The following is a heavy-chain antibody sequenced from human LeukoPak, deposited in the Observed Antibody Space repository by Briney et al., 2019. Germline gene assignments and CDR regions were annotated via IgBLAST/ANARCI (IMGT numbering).Heavy chain of an antibody. CDR1: GFTFGDYA. J-gene: IGHJ3*02. CDR3: TRVNRDAFDI. V-gene: IGHV3-49*04. Sequence: GGSLRLSCTASGFTFGDYAMSWVRQAPGKGLEGVGFIRSKAYGGTTEYAASVKGRFTISRDDSKIIAYLQMNSLKTEDTAVYYCTRVNRDAFDIWGQGTMVTVSS. CDR2: IRSKAYGGTT.